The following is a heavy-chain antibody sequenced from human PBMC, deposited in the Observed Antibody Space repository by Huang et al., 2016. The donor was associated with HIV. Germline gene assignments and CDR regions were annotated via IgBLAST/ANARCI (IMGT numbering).Heavy chain of an antibody. J-gene: IGHJ1*01. CDR1: GDSINSNTFY. V-gene: IGHV4-39*02. D-gene: IGHD3-3*01. Sequence: LQESGPGLVGPSETLSLTCAVSGDSINSNTFYWGWIRRPPGKALEWSGSIYYRGTTYYNPALKRRARIAVDASKNRIFLHLRSVTAADTGVYYCARTGVAVSDDPEYFQHWGQGALVTIS. CDR3: ARTGVAVSDDPEYFQH. CDR2: IYYRGTT.